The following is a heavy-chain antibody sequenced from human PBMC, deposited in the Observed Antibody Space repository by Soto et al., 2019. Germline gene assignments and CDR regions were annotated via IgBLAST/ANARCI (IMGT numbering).Heavy chain of an antibody. V-gene: IGHV3-30-3*01. CDR1: GFTFSSYA. CDR2: ISYDGSNK. D-gene: IGHD3-16*01. CDR3: ARAYEGDYFDY. J-gene: IGHJ4*02. Sequence: QVKLVESGGGVVQPGRSLRLSCAASGFTFSSYAMHWVRQAPGKGLEWMAVISYDGSNKYYTDSVKGRFTISRDNSKNTLYLQMNSLSAEDTAVYYCARAYEGDYFDYWGQGTLVTVSS.